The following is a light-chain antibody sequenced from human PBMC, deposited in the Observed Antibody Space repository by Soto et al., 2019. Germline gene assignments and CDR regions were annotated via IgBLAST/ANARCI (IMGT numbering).Light chain of an antibody. CDR2: RAS. V-gene: IGKV3-15*01. Sequence: EIVMTQSPATLSVSPGERATLSCRASPSVRTNLAWYQQKPGQAPRLLIYRASIRATGIPARFSGSGSGTDFTLTISGLQSDDFAVYYCQHYNNWPPWTFGQGTKVEIK. CDR3: QHYNNWPPWT. CDR1: PSVRTN. J-gene: IGKJ1*01.